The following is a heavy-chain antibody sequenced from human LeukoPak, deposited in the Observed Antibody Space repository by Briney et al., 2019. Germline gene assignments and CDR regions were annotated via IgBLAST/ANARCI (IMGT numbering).Heavy chain of an antibody. V-gene: IGHV4-59*11. Sequence: PSETLSLTCTVSGGSISSHYWSWIRQPPGKGLEWIGYMYYSGSTNYNPSLKSRVTISVDTSKNQFSLKLSSVTAADTAVYYCARDPDWHCSSTSCYYYYYMDVWGKGTTVTVSS. CDR1: GGSISSHY. CDR2: MYYSGST. D-gene: IGHD2-2*01. CDR3: ARDPDWHCSSTSCYYYYYMDV. J-gene: IGHJ6*03.